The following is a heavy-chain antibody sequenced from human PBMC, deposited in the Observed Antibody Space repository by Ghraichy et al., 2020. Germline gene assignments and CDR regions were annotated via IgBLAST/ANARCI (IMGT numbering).Heavy chain of an antibody. V-gene: IGHV3-43*01. J-gene: IGHJ4*02. D-gene: IGHD3-3*01. Sequence: GESLNISCAASGFIFDDFTMHWVRQVPGKGLEWVSLISWDGRDTYYADSVKGRFTISRDNGKNSLFLQMNSLKAEDTALYYCAKDNGFWSGYYVGGGHAIDYWGQGALVTVSS. CDR2: ISWDGRDT. CDR3: AKDNGFWSGYYVGGGHAIDY. CDR1: GFIFDDFT.